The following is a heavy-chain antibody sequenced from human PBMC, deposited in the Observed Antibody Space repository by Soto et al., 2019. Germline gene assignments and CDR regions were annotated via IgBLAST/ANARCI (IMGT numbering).Heavy chain of an antibody. J-gene: IGHJ4*02. CDR1: GFTFSSYA. CDR2: ISGSGGST. CDR3: AKFNDFWSGYAIDY. Sequence: GGSLRLSCAASGFTFSSYAMSWVRQAPGKGLEWVSAISGSGGSTYYADSVKGRFTISRDNSKNTLYLQMNSLRAEGTAVYYCAKFNDFWSGYAIDYWGQGTLVTVSS. D-gene: IGHD3-3*01. V-gene: IGHV3-23*01.